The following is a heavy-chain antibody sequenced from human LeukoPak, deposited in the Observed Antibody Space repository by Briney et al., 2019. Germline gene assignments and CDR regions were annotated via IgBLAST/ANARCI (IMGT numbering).Heavy chain of an antibody. V-gene: IGHV1-24*01. J-gene: IGHJ4*02. Sequence: GASVKVSCKVSGYTLTELPMHWVRQAPGKGLEWMGGFDPEDGETIYAQKFQGRVTMTEDTSTDTAYMELSSLRSEDTAVYYCATIWFGESPFDYWGQGTLVTVSS. D-gene: IGHD3-10*01. CDR3: ATIWFGESPFDY. CDR2: FDPEDGET. CDR1: GYTLTELP.